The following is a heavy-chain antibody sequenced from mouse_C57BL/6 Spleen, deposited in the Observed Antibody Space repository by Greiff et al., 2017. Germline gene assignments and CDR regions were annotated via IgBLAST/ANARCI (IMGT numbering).Heavy chain of an antibody. CDR2: IYPGDGDT. D-gene: IGHD2-5*01. J-gene: IGHJ3*01. V-gene: IGHV1-82*01. CDR3: AYYSNYNWFAY. CDR1: GYAFSSSW. Sequence: VHLVESGPELVKPGASVKISCKASGYAFSSSWMNWVKQRPGKGLEWIGRIYPGDGDTNYNGKFKGKATLTADKSSSTAYMQLSSLTSEDSAVYFCAYYSNYNWFAYWGQGTLVTVSA.